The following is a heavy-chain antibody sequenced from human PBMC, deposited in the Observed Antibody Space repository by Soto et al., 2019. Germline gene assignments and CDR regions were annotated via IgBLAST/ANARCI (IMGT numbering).Heavy chain of an antibody. Sequence: GESLKISCKGSGYSFTSYWIGWVRQMPGKGLEWMGIIYPGDSDTRYSPSFQGQVTISADKSISTAYLQWSSLKTSYTAMYYCARLVSIKDPGTAAVVRGWFDPWGQGTLVTVSS. J-gene: IGHJ5*02. CDR1: GYSFTSYW. CDR3: ARLVSIKDPGTAAVVRGWFDP. V-gene: IGHV5-51*01. CDR2: IYPGDSDT. D-gene: IGHD6-13*01.